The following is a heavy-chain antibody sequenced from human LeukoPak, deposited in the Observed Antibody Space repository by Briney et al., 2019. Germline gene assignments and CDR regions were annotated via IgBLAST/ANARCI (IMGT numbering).Heavy chain of an antibody. CDR3: AREWTTVTTVDY. D-gene: IGHD4-17*01. V-gene: IGHV3-21*01. Sequence: PGGSLRLSCAASGFTFSSYSMNWVRQAPGKGLEWVSSISSSSSYIYYADSVKGRFTIPRDNAKNSLYLQMNSLRAEDTAVYYCAREWTTVTTVDYWGQGTLVTVSS. J-gene: IGHJ4*02. CDR1: GFTFSSYS. CDR2: ISSSSSYI.